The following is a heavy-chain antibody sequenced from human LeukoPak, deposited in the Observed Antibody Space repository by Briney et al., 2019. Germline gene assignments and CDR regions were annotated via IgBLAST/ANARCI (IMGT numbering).Heavy chain of an antibody. CDR3: ARDPYSGSYGDYYYYYMDV. J-gene: IGHJ6*03. V-gene: IGHV4-34*01. CDR2: INHSGST. CDR1: GGSFSGYY. D-gene: IGHD1-26*01. Sequence: SETLSLTCAVYGGSFSGYYWSWIRQPPGKGLEWIGEINHSGSTNYNPSLKSRVTISVGTSKNQFSLKLSSVTAADTAVYYCARDPYSGSYGDYYYYYMDVWGKGTTVTISS.